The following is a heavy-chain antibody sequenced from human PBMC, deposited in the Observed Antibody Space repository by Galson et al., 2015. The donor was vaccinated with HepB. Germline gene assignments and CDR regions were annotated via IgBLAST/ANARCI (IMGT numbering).Heavy chain of an antibody. CDR3: ANARSVVVPAADY. CDR1: GFTFSSYA. Sequence: SLRLSCAASGFTFSSYAMSWVRQAPGKGLEWVSAISGSGGSTYYADSVKGRFTISRDNSKNTLYLQMNSLRAEDTAVYYCANARSVVVPAADYWGQGTLVTVSS. J-gene: IGHJ4*02. V-gene: IGHV3-23*01. D-gene: IGHD2-2*01. CDR2: ISGSGGST.